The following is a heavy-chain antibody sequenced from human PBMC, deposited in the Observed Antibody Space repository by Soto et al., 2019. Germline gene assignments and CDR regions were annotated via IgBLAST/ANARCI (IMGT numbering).Heavy chain of an antibody. D-gene: IGHD2-21*01. CDR2: ISYDGSNK. CDR1: GVSLRSYA. CDR3: ATGPRPVVPVDC. V-gene: IGHV3-30-3*02. Sequence: XCMELGCAASGVSLRSYAVGGVVQATGKGLEWVAVISYDGSNKYYADSVKGRFTISRDNSKNTLYLQMNSLRAEDTAVYYCATGPRPVVPVDCWGQGPLGTVSS. J-gene: IGHJ4*02.